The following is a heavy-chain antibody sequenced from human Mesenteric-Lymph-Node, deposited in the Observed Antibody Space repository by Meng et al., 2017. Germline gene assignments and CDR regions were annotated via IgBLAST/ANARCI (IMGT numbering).Heavy chain of an antibody. CDR1: GGSFSGYY. CDR2: INHSGST. CDR3: ARWYYYGSGSYRPFDY. J-gene: IGHJ4*02. Sequence: SETLSLTCAVYGGSFSGYYWSWIRQPPGKGLEWMGEINHSGSTNYNPSLKSRVTISVDTSKNQFSLKLSSVAAADTAVYYCARWYYYGSGSYRPFDYWGQGTLVTVSS. V-gene: IGHV4-34*01. D-gene: IGHD3-10*01.